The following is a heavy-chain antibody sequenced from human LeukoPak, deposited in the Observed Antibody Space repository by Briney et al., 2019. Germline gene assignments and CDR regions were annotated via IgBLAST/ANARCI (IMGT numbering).Heavy chain of an antibody. D-gene: IGHD5-12*01. Sequence: PGGSLRLSCAASGFTFSSYRMNWVRQAPGKGLEWVSSINSSSSYIYYADSVKGRFTISRDNAKNSLSLQMNSLRAEDTAVYYCARVGSWQPLDWGQGTVVTVSS. CDR2: INSSSSYI. CDR1: GFTFSSYR. V-gene: IGHV3-21*01. CDR3: ARVGSWQPLD. J-gene: IGHJ4*02.